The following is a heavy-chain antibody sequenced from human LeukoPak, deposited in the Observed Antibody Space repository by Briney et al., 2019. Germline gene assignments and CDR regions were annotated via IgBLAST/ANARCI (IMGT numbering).Heavy chain of an antibody. CDR2: ISYDGSNK. J-gene: IGHJ4*02. CDR1: GFTFSSYA. D-gene: IGHD2-15*01. Sequence: GRSLRLSCAASGFTFSSYAMHWVRQAPGKGLEWAAVISYDGSNKYYADSVKGRFTISRDNSKNTLYLQMNSLRAEDTAVYYCAKESRPLYCSGGSCYPGPSDYWGQGTLVTVSS. CDR3: AKESRPLYCSGGSCYPGPSDY. V-gene: IGHV3-30*04.